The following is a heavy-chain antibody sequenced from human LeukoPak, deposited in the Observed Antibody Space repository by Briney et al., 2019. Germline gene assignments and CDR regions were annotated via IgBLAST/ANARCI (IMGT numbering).Heavy chain of an antibody. Sequence: ASVKVSCKASGYTFTGYYMHWVRQAPGQGLEWMGWINPNRCGKNYAQKLQGRVTQTRDTSLRTAYMELSRLKSGRTPGYLFARRFRNFYQLLLDLWGKGTTVTVSS. CDR1: GYTFTGYY. CDR2: INPNRCGK. CDR3: ARRFRNFYQLLLDL. V-gene: IGHV1-2*02. D-gene: IGHD1-7*01. J-gene: IGHJ6*04.